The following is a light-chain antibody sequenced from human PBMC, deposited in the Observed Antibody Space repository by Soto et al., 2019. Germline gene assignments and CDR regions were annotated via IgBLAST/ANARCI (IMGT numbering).Light chain of an antibody. J-gene: IGKJ1*01. CDR1: QSVSSSY. CDR3: QQYGSSPPRT. V-gene: IGKV3-20*01. CDR2: GAS. Sequence: EIVFTQSPGTLSLSPGERATLSCRASQSVSSSYLAWYQQKPGQAPRLLIYGASSRATGIPDRFSGSGSGTDFTLTIRRLEPEDLAVYYGQQYGSSPPRTVGQGTKVDIK.